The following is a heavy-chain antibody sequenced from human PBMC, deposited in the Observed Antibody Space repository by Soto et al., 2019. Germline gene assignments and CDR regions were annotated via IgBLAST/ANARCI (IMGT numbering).Heavy chain of an antibody. CDR2: ISDNGAVT. D-gene: IGHD6-19*01. CDR3: AKPQISVAGLFDY. Sequence: VQLLESGGGLVQSGGSLRLSCAASGFTFSSYAMTWVRQAPGKGLEWVSVISDNGAVTNYADSVKGRFTISRDNSNNTLYLKMNSLRAEDTAVYYCAKPQISVAGLFDYWGQGTLVTVSS. J-gene: IGHJ4*02. CDR1: GFTFSSYA. V-gene: IGHV3-23*01.